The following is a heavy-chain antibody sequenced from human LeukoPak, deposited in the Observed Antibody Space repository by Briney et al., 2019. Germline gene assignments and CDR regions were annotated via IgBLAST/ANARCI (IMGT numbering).Heavy chain of an antibody. CDR1: GFTFSSYG. J-gene: IGHJ4*02. V-gene: IGHV3-33*01. CDR2: IWYDGSNK. D-gene: IGHD4-17*01. CDR3: ARGGYGDYGSDY. Sequence: GGSLRLSCAASGFTFSSYGMHWVRQAPGKGLEWVAIIWYDGSNKYYADSVKGRFTISGDNSKNTLYLQMNSLRAEDTAVYYCARGGYGDYGSDYWGQGTLVTVSS.